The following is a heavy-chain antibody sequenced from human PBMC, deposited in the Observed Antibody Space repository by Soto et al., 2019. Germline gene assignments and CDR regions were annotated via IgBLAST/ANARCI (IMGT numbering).Heavy chain of an antibody. CDR3: ARDIGYYYDSSGSLGFDI. D-gene: IGHD3-22*01. V-gene: IGHV4-59*01. Sequence: SETLSLTCTVSGGSIRNYYWSWIRQPPGKGLEWVGYILDSGSTKYNPSLKSRLTILVDTSKNQVSLELSSVTAADTAVYYCARDIGYYYDSSGSLGFDIWGQGIMVTV. CDR2: ILDSGST. CDR1: GGSIRNYY. J-gene: IGHJ3*02.